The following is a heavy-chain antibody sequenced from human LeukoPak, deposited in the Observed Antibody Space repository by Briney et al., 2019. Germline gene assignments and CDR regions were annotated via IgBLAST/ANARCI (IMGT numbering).Heavy chain of an antibody. D-gene: IGHD4-17*01. CDR3: ATDSRTVTTREGYYYYYGMDV. J-gene: IGHJ6*02. Sequence: GGSLRLSCAASGFTFSSYSMNWVRQAPGKGLEWMGGFDPEDGETIYAQKFQGRVTMTEDTSTDTAYMELSSLRSEDTAVYYCATDSRTVTTREGYYYYYGMDVWGQGTTVTVSS. V-gene: IGHV1-24*01. CDR1: GFTFSSYS. CDR2: FDPEDGET.